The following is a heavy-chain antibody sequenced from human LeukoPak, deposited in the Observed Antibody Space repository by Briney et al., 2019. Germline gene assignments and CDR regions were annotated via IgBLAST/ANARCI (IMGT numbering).Heavy chain of an antibody. D-gene: IGHD3-9*01. Sequence: SVKVSCKASGYTFTSYGISWVRQAPGQGPEWMGGIIPLFGAPNYAQKFQGRVTITADESTSTAYMELSSLRSEDTAVYYCARDRHNYDILTGYVDYWGQGTLVTVSS. J-gene: IGHJ4*02. CDR3: ARDRHNYDILTGYVDY. CDR1: GYTFTSYG. V-gene: IGHV1-69*13. CDR2: IIPLFGAP.